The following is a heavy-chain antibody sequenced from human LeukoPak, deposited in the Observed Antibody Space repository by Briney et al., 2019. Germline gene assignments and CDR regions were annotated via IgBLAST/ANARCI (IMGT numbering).Heavy chain of an antibody. CDR2: IYPGDSDT. CDR1: GYRFTNYW. Sequence: GESLKISCKSSGYRFTNYWIGWVRQKPGKGLEWMGIIYPGDSDTRYSPSFQGQVTISADKSISTAYLQWSSLKASDTAMYYCARLWGTTGTTLDETLFDYWGQGTLVTVSS. V-gene: IGHV5-51*01. J-gene: IGHJ4*02. D-gene: IGHD1-1*01. CDR3: ARLWGTTGTTLDETLFDY.